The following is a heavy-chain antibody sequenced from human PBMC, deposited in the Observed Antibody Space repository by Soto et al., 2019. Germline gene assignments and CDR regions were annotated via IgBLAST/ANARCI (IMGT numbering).Heavy chain of an antibody. Sequence: EVQLVESGGGLLQPGGSLRLSCAASGFTFSSYSMNWVRQAPGKGLEWVSYISSSSSNIYYADSVKGRFTISRDNAKNSLYLQMNSLRAEDTAVYDCASAVAVSDDYFDYWGQGTLVTVSS. D-gene: IGHD6-19*01. CDR2: ISSSSSNI. V-gene: IGHV3-48*01. CDR1: GFTFSSYS. CDR3: ASAVAVSDDYFDY. J-gene: IGHJ4*02.